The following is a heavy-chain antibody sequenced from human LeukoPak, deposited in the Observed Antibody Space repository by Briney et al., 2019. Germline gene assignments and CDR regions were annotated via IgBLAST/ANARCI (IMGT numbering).Heavy chain of an antibody. CDR2: IDPSDSYT. Sequence: GGSLKISCKGSGYSFTNYWITWVRQMPGKGLEWMGRIDPSDSYTNYNPSFQGHVTISVDKSITTAYLQWSSLKASDTALYYCARHMTGTDYSDYWGQGTLVTVSS. V-gene: IGHV5-10-1*01. CDR1: GYSFTNYW. D-gene: IGHD3/OR15-3a*01. CDR3: ARHMTGTDYSDY. J-gene: IGHJ4*02.